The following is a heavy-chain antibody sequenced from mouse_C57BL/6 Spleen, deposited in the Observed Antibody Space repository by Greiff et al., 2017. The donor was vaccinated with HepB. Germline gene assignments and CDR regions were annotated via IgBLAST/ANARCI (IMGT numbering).Heavy chain of an antibody. Sequence: EVNVVESGGGLVKPGGSLKLSCAASGFTFSDYGMHWVRQAPEKGLEWVAYISSGSSTIYYADTVKGRFTISRDNAKNTLFLQMTSLRSEDTAMYYCAREGVTTGYYAMDYWGQGTSVTVSS. J-gene: IGHJ4*01. CDR3: AREGVTTGYYAMDY. CDR2: ISSGSSTI. CDR1: GFTFSDYG. D-gene: IGHD1-1*01. V-gene: IGHV5-17*01.